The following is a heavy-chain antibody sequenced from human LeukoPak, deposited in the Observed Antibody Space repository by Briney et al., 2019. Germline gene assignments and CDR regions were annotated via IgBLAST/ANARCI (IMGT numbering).Heavy chain of an antibody. J-gene: IGHJ4*02. V-gene: IGHV3-30*03. D-gene: IGHD2-15*01. CDR1: GFTFSSYG. CDR2: ISYDGSNK. CDR3: ARDSPPGYCSGGSCFILLD. Sequence: GRSLRLSCTASGFTFSSYGMHWVRQAPGKGLEWVAVISYDGSNKYYADSVKGRFTISRDNSKDTLYLQMNSLRAEDTAVYYCARDSPPGYCSGGSCFILLDWGQGTLVTVSS.